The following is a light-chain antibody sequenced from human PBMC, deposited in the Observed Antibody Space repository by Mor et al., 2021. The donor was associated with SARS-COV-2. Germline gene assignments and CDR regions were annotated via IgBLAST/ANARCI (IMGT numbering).Light chain of an antibody. CDR3: QHYNTYLAI. J-gene: IGKJ1*01. Sequence: WLAWYQQKPRNAPRLLIYKASNLEGGVPSRFSGSGSGTEFTLTISSLQPDDFATYYCQHYNTYLAIFGPGTKVEIK. CDR1: W. V-gene: IGKV1-5*03. CDR2: KAS.